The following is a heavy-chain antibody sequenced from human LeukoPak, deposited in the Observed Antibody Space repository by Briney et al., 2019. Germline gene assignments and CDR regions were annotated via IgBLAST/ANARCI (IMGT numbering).Heavy chain of an antibody. CDR3: ARDRMGIGFDP. CDR2: NYWNDDK. Sequence: SGPTLVKPTQTLTLTCTFSGFSLSTRGVGVAWIRQPPRKALEWLALNYWNDDKHYSPSLRSRHTINKDTSKNQVVLTMTNMDPVDTATYFCARDRMGIGFDPWGQGTLVTVSS. D-gene: IGHD2-15*01. J-gene: IGHJ5*02. V-gene: IGHV2-5*01. CDR1: GFSLSTRGVG.